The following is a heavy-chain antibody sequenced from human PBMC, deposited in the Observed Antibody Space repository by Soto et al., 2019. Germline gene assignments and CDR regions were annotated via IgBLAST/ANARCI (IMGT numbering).Heavy chain of an antibody. J-gene: IGHJ4*02. D-gene: IGHD1-26*01. CDR2: IRNKASNYAT. V-gene: IGHV3-73*02. CDR3: TRVGTIPFDY. Sequence: EVHLVESGGGLVQPGGSLKLSCAASGLTFSESAFHWVRQASGKGLEWVGRIRNKASNYATSYAASVKGRFIISRDESKNTAYLQMNSLKTEDTAVYYCTRVGTIPFDYWGQGTLVTVSS. CDR1: GLTFSESA.